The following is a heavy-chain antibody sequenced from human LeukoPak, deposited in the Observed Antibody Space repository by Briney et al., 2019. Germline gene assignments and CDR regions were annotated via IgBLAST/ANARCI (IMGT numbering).Heavy chain of an antibody. Sequence: ASVKVSCKASGYTFTTYHLQWVRQAPGQGLEWMGIINPSGGSTTYAQKFQGRATMTRETSTSTVYMELSSLRSEDTAVYYCARNPLSLRGVDSWGQGALVTVSS. CDR3: ARNPLSLRGVDS. V-gene: IGHV1-46*01. D-gene: IGHD3-16*01. J-gene: IGHJ4*02. CDR1: GYTFTTYH. CDR2: INPSGGST.